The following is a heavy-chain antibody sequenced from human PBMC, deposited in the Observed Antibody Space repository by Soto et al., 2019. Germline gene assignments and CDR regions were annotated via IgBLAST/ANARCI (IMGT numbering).Heavy chain of an antibody. V-gene: IGHV4-61*01. D-gene: IGHD2-2*01. Sequence: SETLSLTCTVSGGSVSSGSYYWSWIRQPPGKGLEWIGYIYYSGSTNYNPSLKSRVTISVDTSKIQFSLKLSSVTAADTAVYYCARDLADIVVVPAALGAFDIWGQGTMVTVSS. CDR1: GGSVSSGSYY. J-gene: IGHJ3*02. CDR2: IYYSGST. CDR3: ARDLADIVVVPAALGAFDI.